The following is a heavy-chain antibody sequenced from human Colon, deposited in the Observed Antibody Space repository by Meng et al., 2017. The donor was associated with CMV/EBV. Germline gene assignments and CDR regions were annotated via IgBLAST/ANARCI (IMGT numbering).Heavy chain of an antibody. J-gene: IGHJ4*02. CDR1: GYTFTDYQ. D-gene: IGHD5-24*01. CDR3: ARAEDDYFDF. Sequence: ASVQVSCKTSGYTFTDYQIHWVRQPPGQGLEWMGWINPKMGGTTYAQKFQGRVTVTRDTSISTAYLELNSLRSDDTAIYYCARAEDDYFDFWGQGTLVTVSS. CDR2: INPKMGGT. V-gene: IGHV1-2*02.